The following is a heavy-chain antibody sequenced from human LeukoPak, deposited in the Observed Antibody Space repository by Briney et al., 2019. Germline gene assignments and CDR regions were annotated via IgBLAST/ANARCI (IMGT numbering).Heavy chain of an antibody. D-gene: IGHD1-26*01. CDR2: INPNGGGT. CDR1: GYTFTGYY. Sequence: ASVKVSCKASGYTFTGYYVHWVRQAPGQGLEWMGWINPNGGGTNYAQQFQGRVTMTSDTSISTAYVELSSLRSDDTAVYYCARDSYSGSYYYWGQGTLVTVSS. CDR3: ARDSYSGSYYY. V-gene: IGHV1-2*02. J-gene: IGHJ4*02.